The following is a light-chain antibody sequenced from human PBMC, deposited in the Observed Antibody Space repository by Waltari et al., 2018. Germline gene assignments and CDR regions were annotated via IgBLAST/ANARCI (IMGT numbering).Light chain of an antibody. Sequence: EIVLTPSPGTLSLSPGERATLSCRASQSVGRSLTWYQQKPGQAPRLLIYGTSTRATGIPDRFSGSGSGTDFSLTISRLEPEDFAVYYCQKYERLPATFGQGTKVEIK. CDR3: QKYERLPAT. CDR2: GTS. J-gene: IGKJ1*01. V-gene: IGKV3-20*01. CDR1: QSVGRS.